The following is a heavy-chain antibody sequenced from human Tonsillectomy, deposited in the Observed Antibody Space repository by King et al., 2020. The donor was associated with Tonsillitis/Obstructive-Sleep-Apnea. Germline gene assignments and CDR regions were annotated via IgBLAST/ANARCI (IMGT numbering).Heavy chain of an antibody. Sequence: VQLVESGGGVVQPGRSLRLSCAASGFTFSSYAMHWVRQAPGKGLEWVAVISYDGSNKYYADSVKGRFTISRDNSKNTLYLQMNSLRAEDTAVYYCARGGLYYYDSSGYVTTPPLDYWGQGTLVTVSS. V-gene: IGHV3-30*04. J-gene: IGHJ4*02. CDR1: GFTFSSYA. CDR2: ISYDGSNK. D-gene: IGHD3-22*01. CDR3: ARGGLYYYDSSGYVTTPPLDY.